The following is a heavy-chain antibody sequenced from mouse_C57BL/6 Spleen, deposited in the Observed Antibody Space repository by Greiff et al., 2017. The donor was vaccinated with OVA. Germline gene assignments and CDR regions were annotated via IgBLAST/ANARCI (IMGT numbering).Heavy chain of an antibody. Sequence: EVKLMESGGGLVKPGGSLKLSCAASGFTFSDYGMHWVRQAPEKGLEWVAYISSGSSTIYYADTVKGRFTISIDNAKNTLFLQMTSLRSEDTAMYYCARSNWDDAMDDWGQGTSVTVSS. D-gene: IGHD4-1*01. CDR1: GFTFSDYG. J-gene: IGHJ4*01. CDR2: ISSGSSTI. V-gene: IGHV5-17*01. CDR3: ARSNWDDAMDD.